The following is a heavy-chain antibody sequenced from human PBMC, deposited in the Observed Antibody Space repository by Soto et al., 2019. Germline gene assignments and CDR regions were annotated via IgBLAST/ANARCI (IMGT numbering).Heavy chain of an antibody. CDR3: ASTHCSGGSCSREVYFQH. J-gene: IGHJ1*01. D-gene: IGHD2-15*01. V-gene: IGHV4-31*03. CDR1: GGSISSGGYY. CDR2: IYYSGST. Sequence: QVQLQESGPGLVKPSQTLSLTCTVSGGSISSGGYYWSWIRQHPGKGLEWIGYIYYSGSTYYNPSLKSRVTISVDTSKNQFALKLSSVTAADTAVYYCASTHCSGGSCSREVYFQHWGQGTLVTVSS.